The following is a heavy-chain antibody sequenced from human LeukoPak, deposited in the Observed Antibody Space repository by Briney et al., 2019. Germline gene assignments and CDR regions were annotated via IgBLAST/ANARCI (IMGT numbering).Heavy chain of an antibody. CDR1: GYTFSTYW. CDR3: ATETYGNYHYMDV. CDR2: IYPGDSDT. Sequence: GESLKISCNGSGYTFSTYWIGWVRQMPGKDLEWMGIIYPGDSDTIYNPSFQGQVTISVDKSISTAYLQWSSLKASDTAMYYCATETYGNYHYMDVWGKGTTVTVSS. D-gene: IGHD1-26*01. J-gene: IGHJ6*03. V-gene: IGHV5-51*01.